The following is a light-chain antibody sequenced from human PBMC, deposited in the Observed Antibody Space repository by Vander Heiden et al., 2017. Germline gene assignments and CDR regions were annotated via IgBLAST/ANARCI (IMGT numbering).Light chain of an antibody. Sequence: QSVLTQPPSVSGSSGQTVTISFTGSSANIGAGSDVHWYQQLPGTAHNTVNYGNPNRPSGCPERFSGSKSGTSASLAITGLQADDEADYYCQSYDTSLSVVFGGGTKLAVL. CDR3: QSYDTSLSVV. CDR2: GNP. J-gene: IGLJ2*01. CDR1: SANIGAGSD. V-gene: IGLV1-40*01.